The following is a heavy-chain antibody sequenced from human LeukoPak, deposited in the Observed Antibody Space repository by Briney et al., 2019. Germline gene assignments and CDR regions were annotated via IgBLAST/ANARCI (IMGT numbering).Heavy chain of an antibody. J-gene: IGHJ3*02. CDR1: GFTFSSHS. CDR3: AKGKFHLRPGDAFDI. V-gene: IGHV3-48*04. D-gene: IGHD5/OR15-5a*01. CDR2: ISSSSSTI. Sequence: GGSLRLSCAASGFTFSSHSMNWDRQAPGKGLEWVSYISSSSSTIYYADSVKGRFTISRDNAKNSLYLQMNSLRAEDTAVYYCAKGKFHLRPGDAFDIWGQGTMVTVSS.